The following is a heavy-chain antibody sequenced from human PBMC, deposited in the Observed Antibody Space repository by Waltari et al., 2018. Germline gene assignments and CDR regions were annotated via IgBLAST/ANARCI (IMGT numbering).Heavy chain of an antibody. J-gene: IGHJ4*02. CDR2: IRGSGGST. D-gene: IGHD1-26*01. CDR1: GFTFSSYA. CDR3: AKGPKWELLPEPYFDY. V-gene: IGHV3-23*01. Sequence: EVQLLESGGGLVQPGGSLRLSCAASGFTFSSYAMSWVRQAPGKGLGWVSAIRGSGGSTYYADSVKGRFTISRDNSKNTLYLQMNSLRAEDTAVYYCAKGPKWELLPEPYFDYWGQGTLVTVSS.